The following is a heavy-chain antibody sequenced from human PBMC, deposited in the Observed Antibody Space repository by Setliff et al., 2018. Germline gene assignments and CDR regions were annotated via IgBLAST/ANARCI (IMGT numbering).Heavy chain of an antibody. D-gene: IGHD3-22*01. CDR1: GFTFSTYW. J-gene: IGHJ5*02. Sequence: GGSLRLSCAASGFTFSTYWMSWVRQTPGKGLEWVANIKQDGSDIKYVDSVKGRFTISRDNAKNSLYLQMNNLRAEDTAVYHCARGARLYETDHHYYGWLDPWGQGALVTVSS. CDR3: ARGARLYETDHHYYGWLDP. CDR2: IKQDGSDI. V-gene: IGHV3-7*01.